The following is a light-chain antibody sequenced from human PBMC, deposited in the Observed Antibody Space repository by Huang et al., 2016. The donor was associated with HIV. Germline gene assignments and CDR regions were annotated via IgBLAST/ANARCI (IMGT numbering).Light chain of an antibody. CDR2: GAS. Sequence: EIVMTQSPATLSVSPGERATLSCRASQSVSSNLAWFQQKPGQAPRLLISGASTRATGIPARFSGSGSGTEFTLSISSLQSEDFAVYYCQQYNNWPDTFGQGTKLEIK. V-gene: IGKV3-15*01. J-gene: IGKJ2*01. CDR3: QQYNNWPDT. CDR1: QSVSSN.